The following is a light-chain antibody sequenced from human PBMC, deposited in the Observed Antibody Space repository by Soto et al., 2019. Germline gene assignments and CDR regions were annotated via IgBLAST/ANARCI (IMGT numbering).Light chain of an antibody. CDR3: QQYSSLWT. CDR1: QSVSNNY. CDR2: GAS. J-gene: IGKJ1*01. Sequence: EIVLTHSPGTLSLSPVERATLSFSTGQSVSNNYLAWYQQKPGQAPRLLIYGASSRATGIPDRFSGSGSGTDFTLSISRLEPEDFAVYYCQQYSSLWTFGQGTKVDIK. V-gene: IGKV3-20*01.